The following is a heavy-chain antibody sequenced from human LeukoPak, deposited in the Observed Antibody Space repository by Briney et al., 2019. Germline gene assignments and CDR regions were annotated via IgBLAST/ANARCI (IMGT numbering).Heavy chain of an antibody. CDR3: ARVWEYSYGHDAFDI. CDR1: GYTFTSYG. J-gene: IGHJ3*02. D-gene: IGHD5-18*01. CDR2: ISAYNGNA. V-gene: IGHV1-18*01. Sequence: GASVKVSCKASGYTFTSYGISWVRQAPGQGREWMGWISAYNGNANYAQKLQGRVTMTTDTSTSTAYMELRSLRSDDTAVYYCARVWEYSYGHDAFDIWGQGTMVTVSS.